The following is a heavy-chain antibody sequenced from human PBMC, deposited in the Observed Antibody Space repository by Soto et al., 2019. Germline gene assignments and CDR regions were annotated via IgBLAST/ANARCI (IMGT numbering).Heavy chain of an antibody. CDR1: GYTFTSYG. CDR2: ISAYTGNT. D-gene: IGHD3-22*01. CDR3: ARHSITPNYYDSSGYYYYYGMDV. Sequence: QVQLVQSGAEVKKPGASVKVSCKASGYTFTSYGISWVRQAPGQGLEWMGWISAYTGNTNYAQKLQGRVTMNTDTSTSTAYMELRSLRSDDTAVYYCARHSITPNYYDSSGYYYYYGMDVWGQGTTVTVSS. J-gene: IGHJ6*02. V-gene: IGHV1-18*01.